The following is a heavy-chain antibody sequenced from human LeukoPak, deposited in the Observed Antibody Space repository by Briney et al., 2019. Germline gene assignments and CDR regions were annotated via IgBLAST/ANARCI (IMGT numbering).Heavy chain of an antibody. V-gene: IGHV3-64*01. CDR2: ISASGGHT. D-gene: IGHD2-21*01. Sequence: GGSLRLSCAASGFTLSSYAMSWVRQAPGKGLEYVSAISASGGHTYYANSVKGRFTISRDNSKNSMFLQMGSLRAEDMAVYYCARVGDETAFDIWGQGTMVIVSS. CDR3: ARVGDETAFDI. J-gene: IGHJ3*02. CDR1: GFTLSSYA.